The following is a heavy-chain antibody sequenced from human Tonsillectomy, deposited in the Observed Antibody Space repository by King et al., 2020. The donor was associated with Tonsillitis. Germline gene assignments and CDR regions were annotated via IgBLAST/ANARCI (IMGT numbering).Heavy chain of an antibody. CDR1: GFTFSRYA. D-gene: IGHD3-10*01. Sequence: VQLVESGGGLVQPGGSLRLSCSASGFTFSRYAMHWVRQAPGKGLEYVSAITSNGGSTYYAESVKGRFTISRDNSRNTLYLQVRNLRAEDTAVYYCVKDLGFGEGAFDIWGQGTMVTVSS. CDR3: VKDLGFGEGAFDI. CDR2: ITSNGGST. V-gene: IGHV3-64D*06. J-gene: IGHJ3*02.